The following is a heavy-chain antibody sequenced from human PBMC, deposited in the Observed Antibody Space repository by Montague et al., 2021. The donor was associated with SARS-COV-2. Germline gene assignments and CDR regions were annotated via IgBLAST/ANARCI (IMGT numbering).Heavy chain of an antibody. V-gene: IGHV2-70*11. Sequence: PALVKPTQTLTLTCSFSGFSLSNTGVGVSWIRQPPGKALEWLARIDWDDDKYYSTSLKTRLTISKDTSKNQVVLTMTNMDPVDTAAYYCARRTYDILTGYDYGMDVWGQGTTVTVSS. CDR1: GFSLSNTGVG. J-gene: IGHJ6*02. D-gene: IGHD3-9*01. CDR2: IDWDDDK. CDR3: ARRTYDILTGYDYGMDV.